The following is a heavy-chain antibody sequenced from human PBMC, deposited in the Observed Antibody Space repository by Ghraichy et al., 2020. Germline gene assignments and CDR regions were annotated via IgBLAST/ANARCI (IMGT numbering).Heavy chain of an antibody. CDR1: GYTFTSYG. CDR3: ARDRGKQWLAYYYYGMDV. V-gene: IGHV1-18*04. J-gene: IGHJ6*02. Sequence: ASVKVSCKASGYTFTSYGISWVRQAPGQGLEWMGWISAYNGNTNYAQKLQGRVTMTTDTSTSTAYMELRSLRSDDTAVYYCARDRGKQWLAYYYYGMDVWGQGTTVTVSS. CDR2: ISAYNGNT. D-gene: IGHD6-19*01.